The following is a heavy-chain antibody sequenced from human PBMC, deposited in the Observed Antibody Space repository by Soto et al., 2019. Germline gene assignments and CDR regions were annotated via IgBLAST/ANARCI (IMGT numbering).Heavy chain of an antibody. CDR3: AKGRSYYYYYGVDV. Sequence: GGSLRLSCAASGFTFSSCAMGWARQAPGKGLEWVSDIIDRGASTYYADSVKGRFTISRDNSKSTLYLQMNSLRAEDTALYYCAKGRSYYYYYGVDVWGQGTTVTVSS. V-gene: IGHV3-23*01. CDR2: IIDRGAST. CDR1: GFTFSSCA. J-gene: IGHJ6*02.